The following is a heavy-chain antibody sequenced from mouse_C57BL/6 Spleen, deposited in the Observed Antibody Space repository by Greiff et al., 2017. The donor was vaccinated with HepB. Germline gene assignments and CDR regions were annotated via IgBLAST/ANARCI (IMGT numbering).Heavy chain of an antibody. CDR2: INPSTGGT. CDR3: ARDYGSRGNWYFDV. V-gene: IGHV1-42*01. D-gene: IGHD1-1*01. J-gene: IGHJ1*03. CDR1: GYSFTGYY. Sequence: EVQLQQSGPELVKPGASVKISCKASGYSFTGYYMNWVKQSPEKSLEWIGEINPSTGGTTYNQKFKAKATLTVDKSSSTAYMQLKSLTSEDSAVYYCARDYGSRGNWYFDVWGTGTTVTVSS.